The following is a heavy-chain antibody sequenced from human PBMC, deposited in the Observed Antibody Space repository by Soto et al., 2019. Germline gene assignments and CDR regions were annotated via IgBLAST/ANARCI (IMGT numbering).Heavy chain of an antibody. CDR1: GFTFSSYA. Sequence: EVRLLESGGALVQPGGSLRLSCAASGFTFSSYAMSWVRQAPGKGLEWVSVITGSGGSTKYADSVIGRFTISRDNSKNTLFLQMNSLRAEDAAVYYCAKARYTDGWYKFDYWGQGTVVTVSS. D-gene: IGHD6-19*01. CDR2: ITGSGGST. J-gene: IGHJ4*02. V-gene: IGHV3-23*01. CDR3: AKARYTDGWYKFDY.